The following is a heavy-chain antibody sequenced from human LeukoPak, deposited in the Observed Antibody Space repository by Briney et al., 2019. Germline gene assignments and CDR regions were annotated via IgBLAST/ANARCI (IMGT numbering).Heavy chain of an antibody. CDR1: GGTFSSYA. J-gene: IGHJ5*02. D-gene: IGHD3-9*01. CDR3: ARSGTDYFYRSCFDP. CDR2: IIPIFGTA. Sequence: SVTVSCTASGGTFSSYAISWVRQAPGQGLEWMGGIIPIFGTANYAQKFQGRVTITADESTSTAYMELSSLRSEDTAVYYCARSGTDYFYRSCFDPWGQGTLVTVSS. V-gene: IGHV1-69*01.